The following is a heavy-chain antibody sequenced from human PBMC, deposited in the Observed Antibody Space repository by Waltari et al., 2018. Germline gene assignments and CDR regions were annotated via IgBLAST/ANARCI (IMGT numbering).Heavy chain of an antibody. D-gene: IGHD3-10*01. V-gene: IGHV3-7*01. CDR2: LKQGGSEK. CDR3: AGEDAGGNRFGESLYYFDY. CDR1: GFTFSSYW. Sequence: EVQLVESGGGSVQPGGSLRLSCAASGFTFSSYWMSWVRQAPGKGLEWGANLKQGGSEKYCLDSVKGRFSSSRGTAKNSLYLKMSGLGAEDTAEYYCAGEDAGGNRFGESLYYFDYWGQGTLVTVSS. J-gene: IGHJ4*02.